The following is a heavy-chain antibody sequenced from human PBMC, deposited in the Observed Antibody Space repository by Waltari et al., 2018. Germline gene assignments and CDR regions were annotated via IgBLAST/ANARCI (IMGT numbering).Heavy chain of an antibody. D-gene: IGHD3-16*01. Sequence: EVLLLESGGGLVQPGGSLILSCAASGFTFSSHAMNWVRQAPGKGLEWVSTIYSAAGGGGTQYADSVTGRFTISRDNSKNTLYLQMNRLRAADTAMYYCAKDTLSYSQNWGQGIMVTVSS. CDR2: IYSAAGGGGT. CDR3: AKDTLSYSQN. CDR1: GFTFSSHA. V-gene: IGHV3-23*01. J-gene: IGHJ4*02.